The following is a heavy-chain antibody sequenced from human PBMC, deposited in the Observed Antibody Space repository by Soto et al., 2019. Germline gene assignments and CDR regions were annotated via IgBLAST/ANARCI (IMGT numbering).Heavy chain of an antibody. V-gene: IGHV1-18*01. CDR2: ISAYNGNT. Sequence: ASVKVSCKASGYTFTSYGISWVRQAPGQGLEWMGWISAYNGNTNYAQKLQGRVTMTTDTSTSTAYMELRSLRSDDTAVYYCARDRNILLWFGESNFDYWGQGTLVTVSS. CDR3: ARDRNILLWFGESNFDY. J-gene: IGHJ4*02. D-gene: IGHD3-10*01. CDR1: GYTFTSYG.